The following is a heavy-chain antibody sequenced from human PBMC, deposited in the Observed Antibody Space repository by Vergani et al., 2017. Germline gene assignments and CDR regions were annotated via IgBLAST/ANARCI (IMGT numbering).Heavy chain of an antibody. CDR3: ARDARLGYGDYGGVFDY. D-gene: IGHD4-17*01. J-gene: IGHJ4*02. CDR1: GGSISSGGYY. V-gene: IGHV4-31*03. Sequence: QVQLQESGPGLVKPSQPLSLTCTVSGGSISSGGYYWSWIRQHPGKGLEWIGYIYYSGSTYYNPSLKSRVTISVDTSKNQFSLKLSSVTAADTAVYYCARDARLGYGDYGGVFDYWGQGTLVTVSS. CDR2: IYYSGST.